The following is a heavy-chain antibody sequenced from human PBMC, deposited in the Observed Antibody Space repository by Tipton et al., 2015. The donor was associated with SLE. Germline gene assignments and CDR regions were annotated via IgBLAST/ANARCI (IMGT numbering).Heavy chain of an antibody. Sequence: SLRLSCAASGFIFGSYGMHWVRQAPGKGLEWVTSIYYDGSKRYYADSVEGRFTISRDISKNTLFLQMNSLRAEDTAMYYCARDHQLGNVDYWGQGTLVTVSS. J-gene: IGHJ4*02. CDR3: ARDHQLGNVDY. D-gene: IGHD7-27*01. CDR1: GFIFGSYG. CDR2: IYYDGSKR. V-gene: IGHV3-33*01.